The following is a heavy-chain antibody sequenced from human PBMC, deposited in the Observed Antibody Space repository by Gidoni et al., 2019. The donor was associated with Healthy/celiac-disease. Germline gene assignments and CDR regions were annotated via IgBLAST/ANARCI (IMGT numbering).Heavy chain of an antibody. V-gene: IGHV4-34*01. J-gene: IGHJ3*02. CDR3: ARGVFRFLEWFKDAFDI. CDR1: GGSFSGYY. CDR2: INHSGST. Sequence: QVQLQQWGAGLLKPSETLSLTCAVYGGSFSGYYWSWIRQPPGKGLEWIGEINHSGSTNYNPSLKSRVTISVDTSKNQFSLKLSSVTAADTAVYYCARGVFRFLEWFKDAFDIWGQGTMVTVSS. D-gene: IGHD3-3*01.